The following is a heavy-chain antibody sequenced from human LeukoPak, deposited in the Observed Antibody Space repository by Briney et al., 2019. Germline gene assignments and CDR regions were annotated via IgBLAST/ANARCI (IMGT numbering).Heavy chain of an antibody. CDR1: GFTSSNYR. CDR2: IIQDGSAK. CDR3: ARVTSYYYNTSGDYYFDY. Sequence: GGSLRLSCVASGFTSSNYRMSWVRQAPGKGLVWVANIIQDGSAKNYVDSVKGRLTISRDNAKNSLYLQMNSLRAEDTAVYYCARVTSYYYNTSGDYYFDYWGQGTLVTVSS. V-gene: IGHV3-7*04. D-gene: IGHD3-22*01. J-gene: IGHJ4*02.